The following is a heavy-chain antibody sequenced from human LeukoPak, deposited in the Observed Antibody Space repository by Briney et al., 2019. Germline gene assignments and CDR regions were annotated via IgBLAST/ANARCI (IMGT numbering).Heavy chain of an antibody. V-gene: IGHV1-2*02. CDR1: GYTFTGYF. CDR2: INPDSGVT. J-gene: IGHJ4*02. D-gene: IGHD1-26*01. Sequence: ASVKVSCKTSGYTFTGYFMHWVRQAPGQGLEWLGWINPDSGVTKYAQKFQGRVTMTRDTSISTAYMELSRLRSDDTAVYYCVSRELGYWGQGTLVTVSS. CDR3: VSRELGY.